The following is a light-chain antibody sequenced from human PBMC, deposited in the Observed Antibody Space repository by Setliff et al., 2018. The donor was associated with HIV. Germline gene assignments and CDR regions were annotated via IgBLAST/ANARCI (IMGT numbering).Light chain of an antibody. J-gene: IGLJ1*01. Sequence: QSVLTQPPSASGTPGQRVTISCSGSRSNIGRNSVTWYQQFPGAAPKLLIYSNIQQPSGVPDRFSGSKSGSSASLAISGLQSEDEADYYCCSYAGHYSYVFGTGTKVTVL. CDR2: SNI. CDR1: RSNIGRNS. V-gene: IGLV1-44*01. CDR3: CSYAGHYSYV.